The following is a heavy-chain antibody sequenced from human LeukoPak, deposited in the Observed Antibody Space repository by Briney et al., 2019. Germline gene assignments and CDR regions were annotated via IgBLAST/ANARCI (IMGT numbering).Heavy chain of an antibody. J-gene: IGHJ4*02. V-gene: IGHV4-38-2*01. CDR1: GFTFSTFAM. CDR2: VYYSGTT. CDR3: ARGTLYSGWSYYFDY. Sequence: PGGSLRLSCAASGFTFSTFAMSWVRQAPGKGLEWIGSVYYSGTTSYNPSLKSRVTISVDMSKNHFSLRLSSVTAADTAMYYCARGTLYSGWSYYFDYWGQGSQVTVSS. D-gene: IGHD6-19*01.